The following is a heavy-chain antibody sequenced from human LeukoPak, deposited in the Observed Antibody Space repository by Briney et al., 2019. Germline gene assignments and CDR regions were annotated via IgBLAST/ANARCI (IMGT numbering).Heavy chain of an antibody. V-gene: IGHV1-18*01. CDR3: ARVVVLRFLEWSLTHYYMDV. J-gene: IGHJ6*03. CDR2: ISAYNGNT. CDR1: GYTFTSYG. D-gene: IGHD3-3*01. Sequence: WASVKVSCKASGYTFTSYGISWVRQAPGQGLEWMGRISAYNGNTNYAQKLQGRVTMTTDTSTSTAYMELRSLRSDDTAVYYCARVVVLRFLEWSLTHYYMDVWGKGTTVTVSS.